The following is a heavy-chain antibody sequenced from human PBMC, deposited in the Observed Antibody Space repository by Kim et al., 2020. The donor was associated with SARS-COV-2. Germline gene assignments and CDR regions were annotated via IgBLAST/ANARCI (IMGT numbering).Heavy chain of an antibody. CDR2: IYYTGTT. V-gene: IGHV4-39*01. CDR1: GDSISSTRYY. CDR3: ARHVRADFWSGYPDK. Sequence: SETLSLTCLVSGDSISSTRYYWGWTRQPPGKGLEWIGTIYYTGTTYYNPSLRSRVTISVDPYKNQFSLSLTAVVASDTSVYFCARHVRADFWSGYPDKWGQGTLVSVSS. J-gene: IGHJ4*02. D-gene: IGHD3-3*01.